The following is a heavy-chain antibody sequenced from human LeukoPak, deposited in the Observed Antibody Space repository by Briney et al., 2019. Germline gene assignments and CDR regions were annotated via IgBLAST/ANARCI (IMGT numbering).Heavy chain of an antibody. CDR3: ARGGGSSWYGDAFDI. Sequence: SVKVSCKASGGTFSSYGISWVRQAPGQGLEWMGGIIPISGTTIYAQKFQGRVTITADEFTSTAYMELSSLRSEDTAVYYCARGGGSSWYGDAFDIWGQGTMVTVSS. J-gene: IGHJ3*02. CDR1: GGTFSSYG. D-gene: IGHD6-13*01. V-gene: IGHV1-69*01. CDR2: IIPISGTT.